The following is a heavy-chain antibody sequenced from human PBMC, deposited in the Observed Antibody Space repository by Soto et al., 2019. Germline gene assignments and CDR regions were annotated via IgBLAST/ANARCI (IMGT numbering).Heavy chain of an antibody. CDR3: ARGRPGDDFWSGRPFYYGMDV. CDR2: INPNSGGT. CDR1: GYTFTGYY. V-gene: IGHV1-2*04. D-gene: IGHD3-3*01. Sequence: ASVKVSCKASGYTFTGYYMHWVRQAPGQGLEWMGWINPNSGGTNYAQKFQGWVTMTRDTSISTAYMELSRLRSDDTAVYYCARGRPGDDFWSGRPFYYGMDVWDKGPRSPSPQ. J-gene: IGHJ6*01.